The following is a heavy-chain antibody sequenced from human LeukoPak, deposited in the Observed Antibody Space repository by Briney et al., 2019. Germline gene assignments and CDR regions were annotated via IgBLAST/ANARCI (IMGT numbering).Heavy chain of an antibody. CDR2: IIPILGIA. CDR1: GGTFSSYA. J-gene: IGHJ4*02. Sequence: GASVKVSCKASGGTFSSYAISWVRQAPGQGLEWMGRIIPILGIANYAQKFQGRVTITADKSTSTAYMELSSLRSEDTAVYYCARGLDRPSSGPGYWGQGTLVTVSS. V-gene: IGHV1-69*04. CDR3: ARGLDRPSSGPGY. D-gene: IGHD1-26*01.